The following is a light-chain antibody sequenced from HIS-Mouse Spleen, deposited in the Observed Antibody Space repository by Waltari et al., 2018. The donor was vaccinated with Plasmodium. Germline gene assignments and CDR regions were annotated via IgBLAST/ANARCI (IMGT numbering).Light chain of an antibody. Sequence: EIVMTQSPATLSVSPGERATISCRASQRVSSNLAWYQQKPGQAPRLLIYGASTRATGIPARFSGSGSGTEVTLTISSMQSEDFAVYYCQQYNNWPPFTFGPGTKVDIK. CDR1: QRVSSN. CDR3: QQYNNWPPFT. J-gene: IGKJ3*01. CDR2: GAS. V-gene: IGKV3-15*01.